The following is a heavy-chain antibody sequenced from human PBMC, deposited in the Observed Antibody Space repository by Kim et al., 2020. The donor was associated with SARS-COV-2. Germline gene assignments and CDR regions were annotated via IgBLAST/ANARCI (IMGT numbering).Heavy chain of an antibody. CDR3: ARREGARDPGYSSSDPFDY. CDR1: GYTFTSYG. J-gene: IGHJ4*02. D-gene: IGHD6-13*01. CDR2: ISAYNGNT. V-gene: IGHV1-18*04. Sequence: ASVKVSCKASGYTFTSYGISWVRQAPGQGLEWMGWISAYNGNTNYAQKLQGRVTMTTDTSTSTAYMELRSLRSDDTAVYYCARREGARDPGYSSSDPFDYWGQGTLVTVSS.